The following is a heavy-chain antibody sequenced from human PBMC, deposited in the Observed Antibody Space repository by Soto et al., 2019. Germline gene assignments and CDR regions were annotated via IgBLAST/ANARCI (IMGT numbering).Heavy chain of an antibody. D-gene: IGHD2-15*01. J-gene: IGHJ4*02. CDR2: IYYSGST. Sequence: QVQLQESGPVLVKPSQTLSLTCTVSGGSISSGGYYWSWIRQHPGKGLEWLGYIYYSGSTYYNPSLKSRVTISVDTSKNQFSLKLSSVTAADTAVYYCARVYCSGGSCYEFYYWGQGTLVTVSS. CDR3: ARVYCSGGSCYEFYY. CDR1: GGSISSGGYY. V-gene: IGHV4-31*03.